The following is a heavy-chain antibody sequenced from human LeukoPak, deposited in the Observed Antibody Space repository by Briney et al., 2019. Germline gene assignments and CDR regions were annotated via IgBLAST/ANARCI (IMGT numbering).Heavy chain of an antibody. V-gene: IGHV3-66*01. CDR1: GFSVSSNY. CDR2: IYSGGST. J-gene: IGHJ4*02. D-gene: IGHD5-12*01. Sequence: GGSLRLSCAASGFSVSSNYMNWVRQAPGKGLEWVSVIYSGGSTYYADSVKGRFTISRDNSKNTLYLQMNSLRAEDTAVYYCAKTPLWRFSDYDSDYWGQGTLVTVSS. CDR3: AKTPLWRFSDYDSDY.